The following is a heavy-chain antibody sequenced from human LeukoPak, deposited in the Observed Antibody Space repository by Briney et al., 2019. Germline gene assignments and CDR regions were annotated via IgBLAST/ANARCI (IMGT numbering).Heavy chain of an antibody. V-gene: IGHV3-23*01. D-gene: IGHD5-24*01. J-gene: IGHJ5*02. Sequence: GGSLRLSCAASGFTFSSSAMSWVRQVPGKGLEWVSGISASGGSTYYADSVRGRFTISRDNSKNTLYLQMNSLRAEDTAVYYCAKADGYNPNWFDPWGQGTLVTVSS. CDR3: AKADGYNPNWFDP. CDR2: ISASGGST. CDR1: GFTFSSSA.